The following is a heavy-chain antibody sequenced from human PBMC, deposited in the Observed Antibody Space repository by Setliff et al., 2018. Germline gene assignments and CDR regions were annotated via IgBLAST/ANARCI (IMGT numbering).Heavy chain of an antibody. CDR2: IKSNTDGGTT. CDR1: GFTFSSSS. CDR3: TRGYYSSSGYWATVQYYFGR. D-gene: IGHD3-22*01. J-gene: IGHJ4*02. Sequence: PGGSLRLSCAASGFTFSSSSMNWVRQAPGKGLEWVGRIKSNTDGGTTDYAAPVKGRFTISRDDSKNTLYLQMNSLKTEDTAVYYCTRGYYSSSGYWATVQYYFGRWGQGTLVTVSS. V-gene: IGHV3-15*01.